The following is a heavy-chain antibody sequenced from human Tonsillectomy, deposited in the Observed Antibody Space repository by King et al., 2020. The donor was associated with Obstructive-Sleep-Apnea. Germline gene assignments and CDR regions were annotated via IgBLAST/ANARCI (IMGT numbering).Heavy chain of an antibody. CDR3: ARDAYYSNFWYFAL. J-gene: IGHJ2*01. D-gene: IGHD4-11*01. CDR2: IVPMFGTT. Sequence: QLVQSGAEVKKPGSSVKVSCKASGDSFSSYGFCWVRQAPGQGLEWMGGIVPMFGTTTYAQKFQGRVNISADESTNTVYMELTSLRSDDTAVYYCARDAYYSNFWYFALWGRGTLVTVSP. V-gene: IGHV1-69*01. CDR1: GDSFSSYG.